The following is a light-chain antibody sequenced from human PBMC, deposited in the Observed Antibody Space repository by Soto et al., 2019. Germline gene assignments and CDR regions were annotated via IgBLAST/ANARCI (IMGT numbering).Light chain of an antibody. J-gene: IGLJ3*02. Sequence: QSVLTQPPSVSGAPGPRVTISCTGSSSNIGAGYDVHWYQQLPGTAPKLLIYGNSNRPSGVPDRFSGSKSCTSASLAITGLEAEDEADYDCQSYDSSLSGWVFGGGTKLTVL. CDR2: GNS. CDR1: SSNIGAGYD. CDR3: QSYDSSLSGWV. V-gene: IGLV1-40*01.